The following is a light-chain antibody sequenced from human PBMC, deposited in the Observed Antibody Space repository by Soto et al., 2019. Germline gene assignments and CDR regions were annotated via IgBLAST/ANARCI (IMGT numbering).Light chain of an antibody. J-gene: IGKJ1*01. CDR1: QSISSW. V-gene: IGKV1-5*03. CDR3: QQHNSYSP. CDR2: KAS. Sequence: DIQMTQSPSTLSASVGDRVTITCRASQSISSWLAWYQQKPGKAPKLLIYKASSLESGVPSRFSGSGSGTEFTLTISRLQPDDFATYYCQQHNSYSPFGQGTKVDIK.